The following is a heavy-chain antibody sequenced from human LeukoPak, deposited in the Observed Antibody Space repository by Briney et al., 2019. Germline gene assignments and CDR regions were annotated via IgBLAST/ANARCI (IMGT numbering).Heavy chain of an antibody. J-gene: IGHJ4*02. CDR1: GGSISGYY. V-gene: IGHV4-59*06. Sequence: SETLSLTCTVSGGSISGYYWTWIRQPPGKSLEWIGYIYYSGSTYYNPSLKSRVTISVDTSKNQFSLKLSSVTAADTAVYYCARICIGGSSGYYYGKTYYFDYWGQGTLVTVSS. CDR3: ARICIGGSSGYYYGKTYYFDY. D-gene: IGHD3-22*01. CDR2: IYYSGST.